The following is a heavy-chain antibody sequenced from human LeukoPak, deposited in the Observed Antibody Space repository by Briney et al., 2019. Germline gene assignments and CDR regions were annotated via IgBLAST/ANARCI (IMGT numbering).Heavy chain of an antibody. D-gene: IGHD3-10*01. Sequence: SQTLSLTCTVSGGSISSGGYYWSWIRQHPGKGLEWIGYIYYSGSTYYNPSLKSRVTISVDTSKNQFSLKLSSVTAADTAVYYCARSPPVLLWFGESTSGWFDPWGQGTLSPSPQ. V-gene: IGHV4-31*03. CDR3: ARSPPVLLWFGESTSGWFDP. CDR1: GGSISSGGYY. CDR2: IYYSGST. J-gene: IGHJ5*02.